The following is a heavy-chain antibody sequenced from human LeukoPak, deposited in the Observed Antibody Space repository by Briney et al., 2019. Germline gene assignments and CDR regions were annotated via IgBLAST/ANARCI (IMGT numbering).Heavy chain of an antibody. J-gene: IGHJ3*02. CDR1: GFTFSGYG. V-gene: IGHV3-33*01. CDR2: IWYDGSNK. Sequence: GGSLRLSCATSGFTFSGYGMHWVRQAPGKGLEWVALIWYDGSNKYYADSVRGRFTISRDNSESTLYLQMSSLRAEDTAVYYCARGLDSVTWGPFDIWGQGTVVTVSS. CDR3: ARGLDSVTWGPFDI. D-gene: IGHD2-2*03.